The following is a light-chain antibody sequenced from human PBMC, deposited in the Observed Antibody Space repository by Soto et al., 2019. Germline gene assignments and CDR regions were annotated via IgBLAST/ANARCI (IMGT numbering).Light chain of an antibody. J-gene: IGKJ4*01. CDR3: QQRSSWPLT. CDR2: DAS. Sequence: ETVLTQSPAILSLSPGERATLSCRASQSVGNYLAWYQQKSGQAPRLLISDASDRAPGIPARLSGSGSGTDFTLTISSLEPEEFAVYYCQQRSSWPLTFGGGTTVDVK. CDR1: QSVGNY. V-gene: IGKV3-11*01.